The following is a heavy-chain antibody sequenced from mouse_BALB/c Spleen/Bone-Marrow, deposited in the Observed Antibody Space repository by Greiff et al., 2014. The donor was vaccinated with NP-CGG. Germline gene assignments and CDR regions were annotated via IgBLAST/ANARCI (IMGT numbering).Heavy chain of an antibody. J-gene: IGHJ4*01. CDR1: GFTFTDYY. CDR2: ISNKANAYTT. Sequence: DVHLVESGGGLVQPGGSLCLSCAPSGFTFTDYYMSWVRQPPGKALEWLGFISNKANAYTTEYSASVKGRFTISRDNSQSILYLQMNILRAEDRATYNCARSLYPRAMDYWGQGTSVTVS. CDR3: ARSLYPRAMDY. V-gene: IGHV7-3*02. D-gene: IGHD2-1*01.